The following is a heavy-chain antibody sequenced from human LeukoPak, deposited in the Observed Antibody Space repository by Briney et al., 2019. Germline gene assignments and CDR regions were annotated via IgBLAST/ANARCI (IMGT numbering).Heavy chain of an antibody. CDR3: AKGKDTLNPCWYFDV. Sequence: TGGSLRLSCAASGFTFSSYAMSWVRQAPGKGLEWVSGINWSGVSTGYADSVKGRFTISRDNTKNSLFLQMNSLRAEDTAFYYCAKGKDTLNPCWYFDVWGRGTLVTVSS. V-gene: IGHV3-20*04. CDR1: GFTFSSYA. CDR2: INWSGVST. J-gene: IGHJ2*01. D-gene: IGHD2-15*01.